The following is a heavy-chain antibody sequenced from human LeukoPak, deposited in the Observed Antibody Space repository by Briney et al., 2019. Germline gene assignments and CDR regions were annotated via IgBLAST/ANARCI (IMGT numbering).Heavy chain of an antibody. CDR1: GFTFSSYW. CDR2: IKQDGSEK. J-gene: IGHJ4*02. Sequence: GSLRLSCAASGFTFSSYWMSWVRQAPGKGLEWVANIKQDGSEKYYVDSVKGRFTISRDNAKNSLYLQMNSLRAEDTAVYYCARAAYCGGDCYWMLDYWGQGTLVTVSS. D-gene: IGHD2-21*02. V-gene: IGHV3-7*01. CDR3: ARAAYCGGDCYWMLDY.